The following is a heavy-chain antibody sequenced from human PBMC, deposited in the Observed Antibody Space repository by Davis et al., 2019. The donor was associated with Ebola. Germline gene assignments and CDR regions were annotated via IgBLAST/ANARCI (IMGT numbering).Heavy chain of an antibody. D-gene: IGHD5-18*01. CDR3: ARNTAMVPRD. J-gene: IGHJ4*02. V-gene: IGHV4-59*08. CDR1: GDSISSYY. Sequence: SETLSLTCTVSGDSISSYYWNWIRQPPGKGLEWIGYIYYSGSTYYNPSLKSRVTISVDTSKNQFSLKLSSVTAADTAVYYCARNTAMVPRDWGQGTLVTVSS. CDR2: IYYSGST.